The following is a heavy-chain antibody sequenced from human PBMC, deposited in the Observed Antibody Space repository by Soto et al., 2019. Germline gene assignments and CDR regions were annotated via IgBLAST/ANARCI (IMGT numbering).Heavy chain of an antibody. V-gene: IGHV1-18*01. J-gene: IGHJ4*02. D-gene: IGHD2-15*01. CDR3: ARVDRNLSHRFIGSTRSIVY. Sequence: ASVKVSCKASGYTFTSYGISWVRQAPGQGLEWMGWISAYNGNTNYAQKLQGRVTMTTDTSTSTAYMELRSLRSDDTAVYYCARVDRNLSHRFIGSTRSIVYCGQGTLGTGFS. CDR1: GYTFTSYG. CDR2: ISAYNGNT.